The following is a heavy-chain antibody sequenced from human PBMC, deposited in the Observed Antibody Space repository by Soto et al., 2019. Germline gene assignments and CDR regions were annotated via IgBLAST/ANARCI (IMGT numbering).Heavy chain of an antibody. Sequence: PSETLSLTWTVSGGSISSYYWSWIRQPPGKGLEWIGYIYYSGSTNYNPSLKSRVTISVDTSKNQFSLKLSSVTAADTAVYYCARDRDYYYYGMDVWGQGTTVTVSS. CDR3: ARDRDYYYYGMDV. CDR1: GGSISSYY. J-gene: IGHJ6*02. V-gene: IGHV4-59*01. D-gene: IGHD3-10*01. CDR2: IYYSGST.